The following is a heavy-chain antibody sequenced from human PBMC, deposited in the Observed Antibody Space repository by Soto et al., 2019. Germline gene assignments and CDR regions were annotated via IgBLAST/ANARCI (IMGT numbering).Heavy chain of an antibody. CDR2: IIPIFGTA. CDR3: ARAVDTAMALFDY. V-gene: IGHV1-69*01. D-gene: IGHD5-18*01. CDR1: GGTFSSYA. Sequence: QVQLVQSGAEVKKPGSSVKVSCTASGGTFSSYAISWVRQAPGQGLEWMGGIIPIFGTANYAQKFQGRVTITADESTSTGYMELSSLRSEDTAVYYCARAVDTAMALFDYWGQGTLVTVSS. J-gene: IGHJ4*02.